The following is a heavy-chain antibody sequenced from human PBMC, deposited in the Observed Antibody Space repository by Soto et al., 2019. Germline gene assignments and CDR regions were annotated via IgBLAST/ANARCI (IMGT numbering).Heavy chain of an antibody. V-gene: IGHV4-39*01. J-gene: IGHJ3*02. CDR2: IYYSGST. CDR1: GGSISSSSYY. Sequence: QLQLQESGPGLVKPSETLSLTCTVSGGSISSSSYYWGWIRQPPGKGLEWIGSIYYSGSTYYNPSLKSRVTISVDTSKNQFALKLSSVTAADTAVYYGARLGEPGPVDIWGQGTMVTVSS. CDR3: ARLGEPGPVDI. D-gene: IGHD3-10*01.